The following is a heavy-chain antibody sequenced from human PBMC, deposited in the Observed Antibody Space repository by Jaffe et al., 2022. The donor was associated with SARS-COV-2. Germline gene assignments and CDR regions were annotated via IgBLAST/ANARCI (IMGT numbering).Heavy chain of an antibody. V-gene: IGHV3-23*01. CDR1: GFTFSNYA. J-gene: IGHJ5*02. CDR3: AKGKGVVRFGDRFRPGWSES. CDR2: FSGSAGST. D-gene: IGHD3-10*01. Sequence: EVQVLESGGGFVQPGGSLRLSCAASGFTFSNYAMNWVRQAPGKGLEWVSGFSGSAGSTYYADSVKGRFTISRDYSNNTLHLQMNSLRAEDTAIYYCAKGKGVVRFGDRFRPGWSESWGQGTLVTVSS.